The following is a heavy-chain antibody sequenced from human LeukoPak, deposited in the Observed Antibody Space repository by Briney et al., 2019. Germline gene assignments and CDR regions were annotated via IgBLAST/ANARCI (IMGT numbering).Heavy chain of an antibody. V-gene: IGHV3-7*01. D-gene: IGHD1-26*01. Sequence: GGSLRLSCAASGFTFSSYWMSWVRQAPGKRLEWVANIKQDGSEKYYVDSVKGRFTISRDNAKNSLYLQMNSLRAEDTAVYYCAREHSGSYYGHYFDYWGQGTLVTVSS. CDR2: IKQDGSEK. CDR1: GFTFSSYW. CDR3: AREHSGSYYGHYFDY. J-gene: IGHJ4*02.